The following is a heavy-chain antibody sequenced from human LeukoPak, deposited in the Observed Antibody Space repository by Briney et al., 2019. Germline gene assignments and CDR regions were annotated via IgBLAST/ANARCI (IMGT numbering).Heavy chain of an antibody. Sequence: SETLSLTCTVSGGSISSYYWSWIRQPPGKGLEWIGYIYYSGSTNYNPSLKSRVTISVDTSKNQFSLKLSSVTAADTAVYYCARVSDSSGLMADYWGQGTLVTVSS. CDR3: ARVSDSSGLMADY. CDR2: IYYSGST. CDR1: GGSISSYY. V-gene: IGHV4-59*01. D-gene: IGHD3-22*01. J-gene: IGHJ4*02.